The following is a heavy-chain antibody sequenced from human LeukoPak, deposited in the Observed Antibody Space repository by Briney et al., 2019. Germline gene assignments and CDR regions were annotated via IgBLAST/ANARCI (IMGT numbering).Heavy chain of an antibody. CDR3: ARDLGARAQYYYYYYGMDV. D-gene: IGHD3-16*01. J-gene: IGHJ6*02. Sequence: GGSLRLSCAASGFTFSSYAMSWVRQAPGKGLEWVSAISGSGGSTYYADSVKGRFTISRDNSKNTLYLQMNSLRAEDTAVYYCARDLGARAQYYYYYYGMDVWGQGTTVTVSS. CDR2: ISGSGGST. CDR1: GFTFSSYA. V-gene: IGHV3-23*01.